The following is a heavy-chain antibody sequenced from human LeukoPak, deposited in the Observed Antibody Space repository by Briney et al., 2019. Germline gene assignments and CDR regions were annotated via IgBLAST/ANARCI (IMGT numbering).Heavy chain of an antibody. D-gene: IGHD4-17*01. CDR3: AKGGSTSRVTTSRVVFGYYYYMDV. CDR2: LSGSGGST. J-gene: IGHJ6*03. V-gene: IGHV3-23*01. Sequence: GGSLRLSCAASGFTFSSHAMSWLRQAPGKGLEWVSSLSGSGGSTYHADSVKGRFSISRDNSKNTLYLQLSSLSAEDTAVYYCAKGGSTSRVTTSRVVFGYYYYMDVWGKGTPVTVSS. CDR1: GFTFSSHA.